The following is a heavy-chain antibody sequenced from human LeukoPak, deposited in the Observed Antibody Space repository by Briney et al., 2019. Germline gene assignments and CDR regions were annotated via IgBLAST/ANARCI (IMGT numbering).Heavy chain of an antibody. D-gene: IGHD5-12*01. Sequence: ASVKVSCKASGYTFTSYGISWVRQAPGQGLEWMGWISAYNGNTNYAQKLQGRVTMTTDTSTSTAYMELRSLRSDDTAVYYCARTYSGHTTSTRLGWFDPWGQGTLVTVSS. J-gene: IGHJ5*02. V-gene: IGHV1-18*01. CDR3: ARTYSGHTTSTRLGWFDP. CDR1: GYTFTSYG. CDR2: ISAYNGNT.